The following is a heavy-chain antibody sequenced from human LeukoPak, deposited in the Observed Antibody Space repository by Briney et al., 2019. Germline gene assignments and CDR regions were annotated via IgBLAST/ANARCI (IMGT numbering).Heavy chain of an antibody. Sequence: SQTLSLTCTLSGRSISSGSYYWTWIRQPAGRGLEWIGHIYTSGTTNYNPALKSRVTISVGASKKQFSLKLSSVTAADTAVYYCARVEGGTYFDYYYMDVWGKGTTVTVSS. J-gene: IGHJ6*03. V-gene: IGHV4-61*09. CDR2: IYTSGTT. CDR3: ARVEGGTYFDYYYMDV. D-gene: IGHD3-16*01. CDR1: GRSISSGSYY.